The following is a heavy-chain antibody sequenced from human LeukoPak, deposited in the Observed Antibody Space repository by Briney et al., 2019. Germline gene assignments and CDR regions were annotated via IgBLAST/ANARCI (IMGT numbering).Heavy chain of an antibody. CDR2: IIPIFGTA. CDR1: GGTFSSYA. Sequence: SVKVSCKASGGTFSSYAISWVRQAPGQGLGWMGRIIPIFGTANYAQKFQGRVTITTDESTSTAYMELSSLRSEDTAVYYCARTDIVVVPAAMGNWFDPWGQGTLVTVSS. CDR3: ARTDIVVVPAAMGNWFDP. D-gene: IGHD2-2*01. V-gene: IGHV1-69*05. J-gene: IGHJ5*02.